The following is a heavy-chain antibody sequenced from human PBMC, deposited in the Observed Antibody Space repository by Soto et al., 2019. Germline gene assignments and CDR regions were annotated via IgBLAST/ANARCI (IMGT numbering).Heavy chain of an antibody. CDR1: GFTFSSYW. Sequence: GESLKISCAASGFTFSSYWMSWVRQAPGKGLEWVANIKQDGSEKYYVDSVKGRFTISRDNAKNSLYLQMNSLRAEDTAVYYCARDKGEGLGYYYGMDVWGQGTTVTVSS. V-gene: IGHV3-7*01. D-gene: IGHD3-16*01. CDR3: ARDKGEGLGYYYGMDV. J-gene: IGHJ6*02. CDR2: IKQDGSEK.